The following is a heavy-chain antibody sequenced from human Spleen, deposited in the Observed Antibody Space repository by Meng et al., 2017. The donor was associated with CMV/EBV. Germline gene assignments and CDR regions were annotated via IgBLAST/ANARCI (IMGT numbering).Heavy chain of an antibody. D-gene: IGHD6-6*01. CDR3: ASGKGSSSVYFDY. CDR2: IIPILGIA. CDR1: GGTFSSYA. V-gene: IGHV1-69*10. J-gene: IGHJ4*02. Sequence: SVKVSCKASGGTFSSYAISWVRQAPGQGLEWMGGIIPILGIANYAQKFQGRVTITADKSTSTAYMELRSLRSDDTAVYYCASGKGSSSVYFDYWGQGTLVTVSS.